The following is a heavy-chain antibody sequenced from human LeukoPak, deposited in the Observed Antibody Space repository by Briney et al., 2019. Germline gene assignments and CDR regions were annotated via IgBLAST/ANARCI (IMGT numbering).Heavy chain of an antibody. D-gene: IGHD5-12*01. V-gene: IGHV4-34*01. J-gene: IGHJ4*02. Sequence: PSETLSLTCAVYGGSFSGYYWSWIRQPPGKGLEWIGEINHSGSTSYNPSLKSRVTISVDTSKNQFSLKLSSVTAADTAVYYCARRPHQGRGYSGCSGSYYFDYWGQGTLVTVSS. CDR1: GGSFSGYY. CDR2: INHSGST. CDR3: ARRPHQGRGYSGCSGSYYFDY.